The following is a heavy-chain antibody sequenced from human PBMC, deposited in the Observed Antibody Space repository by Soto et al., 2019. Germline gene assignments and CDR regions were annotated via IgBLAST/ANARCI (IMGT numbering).Heavy chain of an antibody. D-gene: IGHD4-4*01. J-gene: IGHJ6*02. V-gene: IGHV3-48*01. CDR3: ATRPVGNSYYYYYYGMDV. CDR1: GFTFSSYS. CDR2: ISSSSSTI. Sequence: PGGSLRLSCAASGFTFSSYSMNWVRQAPGKGLEWVSYISSSSSTIYYADSVKGRFTISRDNAKNSLYLQMNSLRAEDTAVYYCATRPVGNSYYYYYYGMDVWGQGTTVTVSS.